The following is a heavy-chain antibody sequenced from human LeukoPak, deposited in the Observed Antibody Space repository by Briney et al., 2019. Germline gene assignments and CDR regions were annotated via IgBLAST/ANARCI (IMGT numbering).Heavy chain of an antibody. CDR1: GFTFSSYA. J-gene: IGHJ4*02. CDR3: ARDRHSSSWYYFDY. Sequence: GRSLRLSCAASGFTFSSYAMHWVRQAPGKGLEWVAVISCDGSNKYYADSVKGRFTISRDNSKNTLYLQMNSLRAEDTAVYYCARDRHSSSWYYFDYWGQGTLVTVSS. CDR2: ISCDGSNK. V-gene: IGHV3-30-3*01. D-gene: IGHD6-13*01.